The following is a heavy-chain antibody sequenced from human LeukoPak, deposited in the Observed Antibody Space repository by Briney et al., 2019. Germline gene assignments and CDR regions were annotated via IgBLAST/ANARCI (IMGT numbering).Heavy chain of an antibody. Sequence: GGSLRLSCAASGFTFDDYGMTWVRQAPGKGLEWVSGINWNGGNINYADSVKGRFTISRDNAKNSLYLQMSSLRAEDTALYYCAKDIGSGWSFDYWGQGTLVAVSS. J-gene: IGHJ4*02. V-gene: IGHV3-20*04. CDR2: INWNGGNI. D-gene: IGHD6-19*01. CDR3: AKDIGSGWSFDY. CDR1: GFTFDDYG.